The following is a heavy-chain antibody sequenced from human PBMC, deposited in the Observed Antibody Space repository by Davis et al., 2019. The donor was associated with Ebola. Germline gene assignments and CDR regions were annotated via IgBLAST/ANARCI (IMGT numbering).Heavy chain of an antibody. D-gene: IGHD3-22*01. Sequence: MPSETLSLTCAVSGGSISSSNWWSWVRQPPGKGLEWIGEIYHSGSTNYNPSLKSRVIISVDKSKNQFSLKLRSVTAADTAVYYCARDYYDSSGYLWYFDLWGRGTLVTVSS. V-gene: IGHV4-4*02. CDR1: GGSISSSNW. CDR3: ARDYYDSSGYLWYFDL. J-gene: IGHJ2*01. CDR2: IYHSGST.